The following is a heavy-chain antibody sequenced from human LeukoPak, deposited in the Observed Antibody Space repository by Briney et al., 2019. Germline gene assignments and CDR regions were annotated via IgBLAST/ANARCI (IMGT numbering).Heavy chain of an antibody. CDR3: ATHPPKVCTGGSCTDY. J-gene: IGHJ4*02. D-gene: IGHD2-15*01. CDR1: GGSISSYS. Sequence: SETLSLTCTVSGGSISSYSWSWIRQPPGKGLEWIGYIYYSGSTNYNPSLKSRVTISVDMSKNQFSLKLSSVTAADAAVYYCATHPPKVCTGGSCTDYWGQGTLVTVSS. CDR2: IYYSGST. V-gene: IGHV4-59*01.